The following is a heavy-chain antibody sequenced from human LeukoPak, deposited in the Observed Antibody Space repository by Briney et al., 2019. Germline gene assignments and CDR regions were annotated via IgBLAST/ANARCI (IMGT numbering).Heavy chain of an antibody. CDR2: IRYDGSNK. D-gene: IGHD2-2*01. CDR1: GFTFLSYW. CDR3: GKNPTFYCSSTSCYTDS. V-gene: IGHV3-30*02. Sequence: GGSLRLSCAASGFTFLSYWMSWVRQAPGKGLEWVAFIRYDGSNKYYADSVKGRFTISRDNSKNTLYLQMNSLRAEDTAVYYCGKNPTFYCSSTSCYTDSWGQGILVTVSS. J-gene: IGHJ4*02.